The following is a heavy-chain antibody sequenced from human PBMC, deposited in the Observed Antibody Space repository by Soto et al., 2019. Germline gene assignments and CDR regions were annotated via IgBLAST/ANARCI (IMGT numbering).Heavy chain of an antibody. V-gene: IGHV4-34*01. CDR2: INHSGST. CDR3: ARRIRGYSYGRGSGLDY. CDR1: GGSFSGYY. J-gene: IGHJ4*02. D-gene: IGHD5-18*01. Sequence: SETLSLTCAVYGGSFSGYYCSWIRQPPGKGLEWIGEINHSGSTNYNPSLKSRVTISVDTSKNQFSLKLSSVTAADTAVYYCARRIRGYSYGRGSGLDYWGQGTLVTVSS.